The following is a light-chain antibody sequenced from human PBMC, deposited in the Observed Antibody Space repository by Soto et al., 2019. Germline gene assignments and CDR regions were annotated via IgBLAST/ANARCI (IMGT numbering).Light chain of an antibody. V-gene: IGLV2-11*01. Sequence: QSALTQPHSVSGSPGQSVTISCSGTSSDVGHYNFVSWYQHHPGKAPKLLIYDVTTRPSGVPDRFSGSKSGNTASLTISGLQAEAEADFYCCSYAGSYTWVFGGGTKLTVL. CDR1: SSDVGHYNF. CDR3: CSYAGSYTWV. CDR2: DVT. J-gene: IGLJ3*02.